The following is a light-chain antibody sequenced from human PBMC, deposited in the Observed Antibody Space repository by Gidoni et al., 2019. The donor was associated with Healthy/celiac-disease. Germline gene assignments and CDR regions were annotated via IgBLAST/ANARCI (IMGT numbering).Light chain of an antibody. CDR2: WAS. CDR3: QQYYSTPSWT. Sequence: DIVMTQSPDSLAVSLGERATLNCKSSQSVLYNSNNKNYLAWYQQKPGQPPKLLIYWASTRESGVPDRFSGSGSGTDFTLTISSLQAEDVAVYYCQQYYSTPSWTFGQGTKVEIK. V-gene: IGKV4-1*01. J-gene: IGKJ1*01. CDR1: QSVLYNSNNKNY.